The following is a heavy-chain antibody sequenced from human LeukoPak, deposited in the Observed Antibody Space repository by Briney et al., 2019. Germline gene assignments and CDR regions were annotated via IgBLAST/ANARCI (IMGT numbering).Heavy chain of an antibody. CDR1: GFTFSSYA. D-gene: IGHD3-10*01. CDR3: AKRILWSVEPLGFDY. CDR2: ISGSGGST. Sequence: GGSLRLSCASSGFTFSSYAMSWVRQAPGKGLEWVSAISGSGGSTYYADSVKGRFTISRYNSKNTLYLQMNSLRAEDTAVYYCAKRILWSVEPLGFDYWGQGTLVTVSS. J-gene: IGHJ4*02. V-gene: IGHV3-23*01.